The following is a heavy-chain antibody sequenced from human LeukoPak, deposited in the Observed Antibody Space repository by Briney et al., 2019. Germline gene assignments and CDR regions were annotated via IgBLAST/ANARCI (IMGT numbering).Heavy chain of an antibody. Sequence: ASVKVSCKASGYTFTSYGISWVRQAPGQGLEWMGWISAYNGNTNYPQKLQGRVTITTDTSTSAAYMELRSLRSDDTAVYYCARRDTAMIQFDYWGQGTLVTVSS. D-gene: IGHD5-18*01. V-gene: IGHV1-18*01. CDR2: ISAYNGNT. CDR3: ARRDTAMIQFDY. J-gene: IGHJ4*02. CDR1: GYTFTSYG.